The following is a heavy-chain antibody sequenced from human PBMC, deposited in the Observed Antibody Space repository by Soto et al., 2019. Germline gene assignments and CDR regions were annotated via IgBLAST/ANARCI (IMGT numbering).Heavy chain of an antibody. J-gene: IGHJ4*02. V-gene: IGHV3-30*03. D-gene: IGHD2-8*02. CDR1: GFTVSTYG. CDR3: TGEVASGY. CDR2: ISRGGGTK. Sequence: QVQLVESGGGVVQPGRSLRLSCAVSGFTVSTYGMHWVRQAPGKGLERVAVISRGGGTKYYADSVKGRFTISRDNSRNTLFREMNSLRGDDMAVDYGTGEVASGYWGQGTLVTVSS.